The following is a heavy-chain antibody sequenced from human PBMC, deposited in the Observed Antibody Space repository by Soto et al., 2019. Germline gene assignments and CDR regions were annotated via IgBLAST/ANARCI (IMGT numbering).Heavy chain of an antibody. V-gene: IGHV4-59*01. J-gene: IGHJ5*02. Sequence: PSETLSLTCTVSGGSISSYYWSWIRQPPGKGLEWIGYIYYSGSTNYNPSLKSRVTISVDTSKNQFSLKLSSVTAADTAVYYCARAFSSSWYGTSVWFDPWGQGNLVTVSS. CDR2: IYYSGST. D-gene: IGHD6-13*01. CDR3: ARAFSSSWYGTSVWFDP. CDR1: GGSISSYY.